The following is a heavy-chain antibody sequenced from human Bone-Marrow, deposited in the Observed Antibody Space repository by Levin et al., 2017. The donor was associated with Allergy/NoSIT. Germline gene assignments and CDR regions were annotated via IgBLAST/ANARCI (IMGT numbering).Heavy chain of an antibody. D-gene: IGHD5-24*01. CDR3: AKGALVQMATIGGDYFDY. Sequence: PGGSLRLSCAASGFTFKTYAMNWVRQAPGKGLEWVAVISYDGSNEDYADSVKGRFTISRDNSKKTLYLQMQSLRTEDTAVYYCAKGALVQMATIGGDYFDYWGQGTLVTVSS. J-gene: IGHJ4*02. V-gene: IGHV3-30*18. CDR1: GFTFKTYA. CDR2: ISYDGSNE.